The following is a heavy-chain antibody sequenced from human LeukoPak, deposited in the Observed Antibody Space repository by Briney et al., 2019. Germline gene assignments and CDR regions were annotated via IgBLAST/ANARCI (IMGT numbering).Heavy chain of an antibody. D-gene: IGHD3-3*01. Sequence: AGGSLRLSCAASGFSFTTYGMHWVRQAPLKGLEWLAAISYDGRNQNYADSVKGRFTISRDNSKNTLYLQMNSLRAEDTAVYYCARARELEWFYYYYYGMDVWGQGTTVTVSS. CDR3: ARARELEWFYYYYYGMDV. V-gene: IGHV3-30*03. CDR1: GFSFTTYG. J-gene: IGHJ6*02. CDR2: ISYDGRNQ.